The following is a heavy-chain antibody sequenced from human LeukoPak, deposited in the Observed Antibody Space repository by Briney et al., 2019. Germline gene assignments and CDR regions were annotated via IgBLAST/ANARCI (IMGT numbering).Heavy chain of an antibody. D-gene: IGHD3-3*01. CDR3: AREFSWSGFFDY. J-gene: IGHJ4*02. V-gene: IGHV4-61*01. CDR1: GGSISSSSYY. Sequence: SETLSLTCTVSGGSISSSSYYWSWIRQPPGKGLEWIGHIYDSGSTNYNPSLKSRVTISVDTSKNQFSLKLSSVTAADTAVYYCAREFSWSGFFDYWGQGTLVTVSS. CDR2: IYDSGST.